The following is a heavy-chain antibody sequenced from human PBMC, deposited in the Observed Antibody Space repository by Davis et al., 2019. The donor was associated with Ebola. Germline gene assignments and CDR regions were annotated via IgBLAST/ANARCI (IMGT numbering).Heavy chain of an antibody. CDR2: IYPGDSDT. V-gene: IGHV5-51*01. J-gene: IGHJ5*02. CDR3: ARRYCSGGSCPLNP. CDR1: GYSFSSYW. D-gene: IGHD2-15*01. Sequence: KVSCKSSGYSFSSYWIAWVRQMPGKGLEYMGIIYPGDSDTRYSPSFQGQVTISADKSISTAYLQWSSLKASDTAMYYCARRYCSGGSCPLNPWGQGTLVTVSS.